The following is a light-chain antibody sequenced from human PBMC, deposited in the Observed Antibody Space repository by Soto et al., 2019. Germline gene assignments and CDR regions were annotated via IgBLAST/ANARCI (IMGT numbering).Light chain of an antibody. CDR1: QSVSSY. V-gene: IGKV3-11*01. CDR3: QQRINWPLT. J-gene: IGKJ4*01. Sequence: EIVLTQSPATLSLSAGERATLSCRASQSVSSYLAWYQQKPGQAPRLLIYDASNRATGIPARFSGSVSGTDFTLTISSLAPEDFAVYFCQQRINWPLTFGGGTKVEIK. CDR2: DAS.